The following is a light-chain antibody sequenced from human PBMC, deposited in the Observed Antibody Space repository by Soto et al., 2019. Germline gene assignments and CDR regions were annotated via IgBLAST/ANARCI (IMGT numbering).Light chain of an antibody. Sequence: QSVLTQPPSVSGSPGQSVTISCTGTSSDVGSYNRVSWYQQPPGTAPKLMIYEVSNRPSGVPDRFSGSKSGSTASLTISGLQAEDEADYSCSSYKSSSTYVFGTGTKVTVL. CDR2: EVS. J-gene: IGLJ1*01. CDR1: SSDVGSYNR. CDR3: SSYKSSSTYV. V-gene: IGLV2-18*02.